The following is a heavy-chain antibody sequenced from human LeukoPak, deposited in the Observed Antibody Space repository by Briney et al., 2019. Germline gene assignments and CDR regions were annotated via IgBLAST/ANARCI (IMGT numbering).Heavy chain of an antibody. J-gene: IGHJ4*02. CDR3: ANWGDYYGSGSFDY. CDR2: INPNSGGT. D-gene: IGHD3-10*01. CDR1: GYTFTGYY. V-gene: IGHV1-2*02. Sequence: ASVKVSSKASGYTFTGYYMHWVRQAPGQGLEWMGWINPNSGGTTYAQKFQCRITMTRDTSTSTVYMELRSLRSEDTAVYYCANWGDYYGSGSFDYWGQGTLVTVSS.